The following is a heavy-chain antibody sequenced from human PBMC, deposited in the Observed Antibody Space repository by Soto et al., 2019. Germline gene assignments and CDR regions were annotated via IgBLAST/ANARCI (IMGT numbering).Heavy chain of an antibody. D-gene: IGHD5-18*01. CDR3: ARVQLWLASYYYYYGMDF. CDR1: GGSFSGYY. Sequence: QVQLQQWGAGLLKPSETLSLTCAVYGGSFSGYYWSWIRQPPGKGLEWIGEINHSGSTNHHPSLTTRATISVDTSKNQSSLQLSSVTAAYTAVYYCARVQLWLASYYYYYGMDFWGQGTTVTVSS. J-gene: IGHJ6*02. CDR2: INHSGST. V-gene: IGHV4-34*04.